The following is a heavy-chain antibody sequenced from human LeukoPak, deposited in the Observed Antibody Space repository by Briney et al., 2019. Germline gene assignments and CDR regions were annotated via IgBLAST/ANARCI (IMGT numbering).Heavy chain of an antibody. Sequence: ASVKVSCKASGYTFTDYYIHWVRHAPGQGLGWMGWINPNSGGTNYAQRFQGRVTVTRDTSISTAYMELNRLRSDDTAVYYCARWNYYDSSGYPSLDYWGQGTLVTVSS. V-gene: IGHV1-2*02. CDR3: ARWNYYDSSGYPSLDY. CDR1: GYTFTDYY. CDR2: INPNSGGT. J-gene: IGHJ4*02. D-gene: IGHD3-22*01.